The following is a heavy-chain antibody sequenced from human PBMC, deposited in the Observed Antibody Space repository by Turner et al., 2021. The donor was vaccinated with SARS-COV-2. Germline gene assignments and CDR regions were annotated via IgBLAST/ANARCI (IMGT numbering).Heavy chain of an antibody. V-gene: IGHV3-74*01. CDR2: INSDGSFT. J-gene: IGHJ3*02. Sequence: EVQLVESGGGLVQPGGSVRRSCAASGFTFSSYWMHWVRQAPGKGLVWVSHINSDGSFTSYADSVKGRFTISRDNAKNTLYLQMNSLRAEDTAVYYCARDQRDSVIWSGYGAFDIWGQGTMVTVSS. CDR1: GFTFSSYW. CDR3: ARDQRDSVIWSGYGAFDI. D-gene: IGHD3-3*01.